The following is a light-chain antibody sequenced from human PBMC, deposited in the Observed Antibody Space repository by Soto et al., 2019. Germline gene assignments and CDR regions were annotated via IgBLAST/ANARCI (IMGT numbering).Light chain of an antibody. J-gene: IGKJ1*01. V-gene: IGKV3-20*01. CDR2: GAS. CDR3: HQYGSLPRT. CDR1: QSLSGNY. Sequence: EIVLTQSPGTLSLSPGERATLSCRATQSLSGNYLAWYQQKPGQAPRLLIYGASSRATGIPDRFSGSGSGTDFILTINRLEPEDFAVYYCHQYGSLPRTFGQGTRVEIK.